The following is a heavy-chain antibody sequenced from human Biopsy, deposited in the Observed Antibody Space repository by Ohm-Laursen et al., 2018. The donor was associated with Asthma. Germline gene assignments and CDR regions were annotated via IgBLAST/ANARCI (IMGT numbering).Heavy chain of an antibody. CDR2: GGSYYDGGLK. CDR3: ARDVMEWYLPAFDF. Sequence: FPRLSCTASGFTFGTYAMHWVRQAPGKGLEWVAVGGSYYDGGLKYYADSVNGRFTVSRDDSKNTLYLQMNSLRPDDTAVYYCARDVMEWYLPAFDFWGQGTLVTVSS. V-gene: IGHV3-30-3*01. J-gene: IGHJ4*02. CDR1: GFTFGTYA. D-gene: IGHD3-3*01.